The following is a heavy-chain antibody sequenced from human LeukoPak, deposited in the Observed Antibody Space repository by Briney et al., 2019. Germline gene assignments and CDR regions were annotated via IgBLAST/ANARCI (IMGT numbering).Heavy chain of an antibody. CDR3: AREGDILTGYH. Sequence: ASVRVSCKTSGYSFTAYYIVWVRQAPGQGLEWMGWINPDRGDSNFEQKFQGRISMTRDTPISTAYMELRSLRSDDTAVYYCAREGDILTGYHWGQGTLVTVSS. D-gene: IGHD3-9*01. CDR1: GYSFTAYY. CDR2: INPDRGDS. V-gene: IGHV1-2*02. J-gene: IGHJ5*02.